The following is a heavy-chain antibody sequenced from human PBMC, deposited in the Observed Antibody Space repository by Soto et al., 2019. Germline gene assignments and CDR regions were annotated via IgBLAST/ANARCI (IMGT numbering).Heavy chain of an antibody. CDR1: GFTFSSYE. CDR2: ISSSGSTI. Sequence: GGSLRLSCAASGFTFSSYEMNWVRQAPGKGLEWVSYISSSGSTICYADSVKGRFTISRDNAKNSLYLQMNSLRAEDTAVYYCARVFLHAFDYWGQGTLVTVSS. CDR3: ARVFLHAFDY. V-gene: IGHV3-48*03. J-gene: IGHJ4*02.